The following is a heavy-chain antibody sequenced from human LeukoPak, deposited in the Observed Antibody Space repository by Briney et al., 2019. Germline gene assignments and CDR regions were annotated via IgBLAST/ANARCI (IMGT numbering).Heavy chain of an antibody. CDR1: GGSISTYY. CDR2: IYYSGST. CDR3: ARSITMGYADWFDP. Sequence: PSETLSLTCTVSGGSISTYYGSWIRQPPGKGLEWIGNIYYSGSTNYNPSLKSRVTISVDTSKNQFHLKLNSVTAADTAVYYCARSITMGYADWFDPWGQGTLVTVSS. V-gene: IGHV4-59*01. J-gene: IGHJ5*02. D-gene: IGHD3-10*01.